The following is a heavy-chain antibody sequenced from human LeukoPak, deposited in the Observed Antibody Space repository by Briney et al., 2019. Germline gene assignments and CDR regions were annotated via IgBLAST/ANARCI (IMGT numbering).Heavy chain of an antibody. CDR3: ARGDGGWAWNGMDV. D-gene: IGHD6-19*01. V-gene: IGHV3-53*01. CDR2: IYSGGST. J-gene: IGHJ6*02. Sequence: GGSLRLSCAASGFTVSSNYMSWVRQAPGKGLEWVSVIYSGGSTYYADSVKGRFTISRDNSKNTLYLQMNSLRAEDTAVYYCARGDGGWAWNGMDVWGQGTTVTVSS. CDR1: GFTVSSNY.